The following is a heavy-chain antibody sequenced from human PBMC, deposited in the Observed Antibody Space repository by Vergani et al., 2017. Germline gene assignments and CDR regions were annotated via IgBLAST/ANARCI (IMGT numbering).Heavy chain of an antibody. CDR3: ARLGGDYDAFDI. J-gene: IGHJ3*02. CDR1: GGSISSSSYY. V-gene: IGHV4-39*01. CDR2: IYYSGST. D-gene: IGHD4-17*01. Sequence: QLQLQESGPGLVKPSETLSLTCTVSGGSISSSSYYWGWIRQPPGKGLEWIGSIYYSGSTYYNPSLKSRVTISVDTSKNQFSLKLSSVTAADTAVYDCARLGGDYDAFDIWGQGTMVTVSS.